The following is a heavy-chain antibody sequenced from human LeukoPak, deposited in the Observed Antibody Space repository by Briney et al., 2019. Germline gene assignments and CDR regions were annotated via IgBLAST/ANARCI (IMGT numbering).Heavy chain of an antibody. CDR1: GFTFDDYG. D-gene: IGHD6-6*01. V-gene: IGHV3-20*04. CDR3: ARGVHSSSCVGYYYYYMDV. CDR2: INWNGGST. J-gene: IGHJ6*03. Sequence: GGPLRLSCAASGFTFDDYGMSWVRQAPGKGLEWVSGINWNGGSTGYADSVKGRFTISRDNAKNSLYLQMNSLRAEDTALYYCARGVHSSSCVGYYYYYMDVWGKGTTVTVSS.